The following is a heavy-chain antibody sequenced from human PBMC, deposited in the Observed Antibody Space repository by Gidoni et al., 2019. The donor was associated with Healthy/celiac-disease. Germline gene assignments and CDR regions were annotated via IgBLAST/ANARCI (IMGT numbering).Heavy chain of an antibody. CDR1: GGSLSTGSYY. CDR2: IYTSGRT. CDR3: ARSGLTGTTAFDI. D-gene: IGHD1-7*01. Sequence: QVQLQDSCPGLVKPSQTLSLTCTVSGGSLSTGSYYWSWIRHPAGKGLEWIGRIYTSGRTNYNHSLKSRVTMSVDTSKNQFSLKLSYVTAADTAVYYCARSGLTGTTAFDIWGQGTMVTVSS. J-gene: IGHJ3*02. V-gene: IGHV4-61*02.